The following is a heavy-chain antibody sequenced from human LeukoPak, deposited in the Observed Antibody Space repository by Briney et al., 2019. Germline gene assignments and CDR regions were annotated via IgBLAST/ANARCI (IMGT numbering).Heavy chain of an antibody. Sequence: GGSLRLSCAASGFTFSSYSMNWVRQAPGKGLEWVSSISSSSSYIYYADSVKGRFTISRDNAKNSLYLQMNSLRAEDTAVYYCARGELLSSRPNPNDYWGQGTLVTVSS. J-gene: IGHJ4*02. CDR1: GFTFSSYS. CDR3: ARGELLSSRPNPNDY. CDR2: ISSSSSYI. D-gene: IGHD1-26*01. V-gene: IGHV3-21*01.